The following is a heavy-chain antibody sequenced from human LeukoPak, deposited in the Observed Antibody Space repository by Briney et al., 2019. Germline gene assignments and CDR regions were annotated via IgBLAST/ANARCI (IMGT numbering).Heavy chain of an antibody. D-gene: IGHD2-15*01. CDR3: ARDDSHDAFDI. CDR1: GGSISSYY. CDR2: IYYSGST. V-gene: IGHV4-59*01. Sequence: TSETLSLTCTVSGGSISSYYWSWIRQPPGKGLEWIGYIYYSGSTNYNPSLKSRVTISVDTSKNQFSLNLSSVTAADTAVYYCARDDSHDAFDIWGQGTMVTVSS. J-gene: IGHJ3*02.